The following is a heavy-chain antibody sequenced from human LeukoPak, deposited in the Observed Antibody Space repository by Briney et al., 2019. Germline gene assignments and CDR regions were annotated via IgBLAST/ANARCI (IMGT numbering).Heavy chain of an antibody. Sequence: SETLSLTCAVYGGSFSGYYWSWIRQPPGKGLEWIGEINHSGSTNYNPSLKSRVTISVDTSKNQFSLKLSSVTAADTAVYYRARGWWLRPFDYWGQGTLVTVSS. D-gene: IGHD5-12*01. CDR1: GGSFSGYY. CDR3: ARGWWLRPFDY. J-gene: IGHJ4*02. CDR2: INHSGST. V-gene: IGHV4-34*01.